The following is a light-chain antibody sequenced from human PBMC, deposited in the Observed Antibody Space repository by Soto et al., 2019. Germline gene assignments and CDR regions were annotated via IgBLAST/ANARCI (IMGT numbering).Light chain of an antibody. CDR3: QQYVISVT. J-gene: IGKJ5*01. V-gene: IGKV3-20*01. Sequence: ETVMTQSPATLSVSPGEGATLSCRASQSVSTNLAWYQQKPGQSPRLLIYGASSRATGIPDRFSGRGSGTDFTLTISRLEPQDSAMYYCQQYVISVTFGQGTRLEIK. CDR1: QSVSTN. CDR2: GAS.